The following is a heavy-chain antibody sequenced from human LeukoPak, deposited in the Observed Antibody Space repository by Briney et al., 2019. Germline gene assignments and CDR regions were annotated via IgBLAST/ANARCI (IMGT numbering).Heavy chain of an antibody. CDR1: GGTFSSYA. V-gene: IGHV1-69*13. J-gene: IGHJ6*02. CDR3: ARDPRRDYYDSSGEHYYYYGMDV. CDR2: IIPIFGTA. Sequence: GASVKVSCKASGGTFSSYAISWVRQAPGQGLEWMGGIIPIFGTANYAQKFQGRVTITADESTSTAYMELSSLGSEDTAVYYCARDPRRDYYDSSGEHYYYYGMDVWGQGTTVTVSS. D-gene: IGHD3-22*01.